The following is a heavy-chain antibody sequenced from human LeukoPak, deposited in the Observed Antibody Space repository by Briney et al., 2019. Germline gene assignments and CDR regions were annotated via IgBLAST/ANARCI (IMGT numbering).Heavy chain of an antibody. D-gene: IGHD3-10*01. CDR2: IYWDDDK. CDR1: GFSLSTNGVG. J-gene: IGHJ2*01. V-gene: IGHV2-5*02. Sequence: SGPTLVNPTQTLTLTCTFSGFSLSTNGVGVGWIRQPPGKALEWLALIYWDDDKRYSPSLKSRLTITKDTPKNQVVLTMTNIDPVDTATYYCAHRGEGQWYFDLWGRGTLVTVSS. CDR3: AHRGEGQWYFDL.